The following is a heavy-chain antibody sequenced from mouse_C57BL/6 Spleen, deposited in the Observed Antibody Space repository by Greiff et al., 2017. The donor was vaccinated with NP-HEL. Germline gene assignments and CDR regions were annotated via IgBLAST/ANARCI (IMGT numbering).Heavy chain of an antibody. CDR1: GFTFSDYG. V-gene: IGHV5-17*01. CDR3: ARRVAGFYYFDY. J-gene: IGHJ2*01. CDR2: ISSGSSTI. D-gene: IGHD3-1*01. Sequence: EVKLVESGGGLVKPGGSLKLSCAASGFTFSDYGMHWVRQAPEKGLEWVAYISSGSSTIYYADTVKGRFTISRDNAKNTLFLQMTSLRSEDTAMYYCARRVAGFYYFDYWGQGTTLTVSS.